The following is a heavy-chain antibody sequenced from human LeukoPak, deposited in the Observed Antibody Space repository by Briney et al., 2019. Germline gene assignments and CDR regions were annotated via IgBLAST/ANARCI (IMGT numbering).Heavy chain of an antibody. CDR2: IYYSGST. D-gene: IGHD2-2*01. CDR3: AREWVSTSGDRGFDP. CDR1: GGSISSGGYY. J-gene: IGHJ5*02. Sequence: SETLSLTCTVSGGSISSGGYYWSWIRQHPGKGLEWIGYIYYSGSTYYNPSLKSRVTISVDTSKNQFSLKLSSVTAADMAVYYCAREWVSTSGDRGFDPWGQGTLVTVSS. V-gene: IGHV4-31*03.